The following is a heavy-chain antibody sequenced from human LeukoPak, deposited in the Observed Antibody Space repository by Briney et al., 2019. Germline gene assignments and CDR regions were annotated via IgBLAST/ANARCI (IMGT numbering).Heavy chain of an antibody. CDR2: IYYSGST. J-gene: IGHJ4*02. D-gene: IGHD3-9*01. CDR1: GGSISSYY. Sequence: SETLSLTCTVSGGSISSYYWSWIRQPPGKGLEWIGYIYYSGSTNYNPSLKSRVTISVDTSKNQFSLKLSSATAADTAVYYCASYDILTGHDYWGQGTLVTVSS. V-gene: IGHV4-59*08. CDR3: ASYDILTGHDY.